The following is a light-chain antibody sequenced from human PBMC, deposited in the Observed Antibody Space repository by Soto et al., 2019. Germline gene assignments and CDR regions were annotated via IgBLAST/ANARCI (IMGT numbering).Light chain of an antibody. CDR3: SSYTSSSTLGV. Sequence: QSALTQPASVSGSPGQSITISCTGTSSDVGGYNYVSWYQQHPGKAPKLMIYDVSNRPSGVSNRFSGPKSGNTASLTISGLQAEDEDDYYCSSYTSSSTLGVFGGGTKLTVL. CDR1: SSDVGGYNY. V-gene: IGLV2-14*01. CDR2: DVS. J-gene: IGLJ3*02.